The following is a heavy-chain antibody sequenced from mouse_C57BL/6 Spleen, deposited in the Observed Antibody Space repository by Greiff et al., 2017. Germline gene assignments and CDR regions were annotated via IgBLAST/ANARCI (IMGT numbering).Heavy chain of an antibody. D-gene: IGHD4-1*01. CDR2: IDPSDSET. CDR3: AKGNWDYFDY. V-gene: IGHV1-52*01. CDR1: GYTFTSYW. J-gene: IGHJ2*01. Sequence: VQLQQPGAELVRPGSSVKLSCKASGYTFTSYWMHWVKHRPIQGLEWIGNIDPSDSETHYNQKFKDKATLTVDKSSSTAYMQLSSLTSEDSAVYYCAKGNWDYFDYWGQGTTLTVSS.